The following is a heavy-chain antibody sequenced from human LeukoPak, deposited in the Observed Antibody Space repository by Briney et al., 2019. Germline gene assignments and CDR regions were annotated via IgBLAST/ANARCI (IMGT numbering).Heavy chain of an antibody. CDR2: IYYSGNT. V-gene: IGHV4-59*08. CDR1: GGSINSYY. CDR3: ARHERRAVEFFDY. Sequence: QTSETLSLTCTVSGGSINSYYWNWIRQPPGKGLEWIGYIYYSGNTNYNPSLKSRVTISVDTSENQFSLKLSSVTAADTAVYYCARHERRAVEFFDYWGQGTLVTVSS. J-gene: IGHJ4*02. D-gene: IGHD6-19*01.